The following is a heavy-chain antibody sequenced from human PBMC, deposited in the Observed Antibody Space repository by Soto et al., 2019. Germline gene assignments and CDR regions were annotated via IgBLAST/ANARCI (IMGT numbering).Heavy chain of an antibody. Sequence: EVQLVESGGGLVQPGGSLRLTCVVSGFSLSKYWMSWVRQAPGKGLEWVANVKQDGSDKYYVDSVKGRFTISRDNAKNSLYLQLNSLRAEDTAEYYCTRGGGNFDQWGQGTLVTVSS. V-gene: IGHV3-7*04. CDR3: TRGGGNFDQ. CDR1: GFSLSKYW. J-gene: IGHJ4*02. CDR2: VKQDGSDK. D-gene: IGHD3-10*01.